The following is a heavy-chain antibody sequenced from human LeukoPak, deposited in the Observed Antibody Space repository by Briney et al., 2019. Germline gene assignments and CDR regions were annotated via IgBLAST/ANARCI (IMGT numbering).Heavy chain of an antibody. D-gene: IGHD3-22*01. CDR3: ARAPITIIVVVIPRAFDI. Sequence: SETLSLTCAVYGGSFSGYYWSWIRQPPGKGLEWIGEINHSGSTNYNPSLKSRVTISVDTSKNQFSLKLSSVTAADTAVYYCARAPITIIVVVIPRAFDIWGQGTMVTVSS. CDR1: GGSFSGYY. V-gene: IGHV4-34*01. CDR2: INHSGST. J-gene: IGHJ3*02.